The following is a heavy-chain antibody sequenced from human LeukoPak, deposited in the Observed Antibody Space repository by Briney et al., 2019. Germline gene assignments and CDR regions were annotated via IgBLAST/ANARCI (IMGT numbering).Heavy chain of an antibody. CDR1: GGSISSSSYY. V-gene: IGHV4-39*01. D-gene: IGHD4-17*01. Sequence: SETLSLTCTVSGGSISSSSYYCGWIRQPPGKGLEWIGSIYYSGSTYYNPSLKSRVTISVDTSKNQFSLKLSPVTAADTAVYYCARNCIRCPIKRWGQGTLVTVSS. CDR2: IYYSGST. J-gene: IGHJ4*02. CDR3: ARNCIRCPIKR.